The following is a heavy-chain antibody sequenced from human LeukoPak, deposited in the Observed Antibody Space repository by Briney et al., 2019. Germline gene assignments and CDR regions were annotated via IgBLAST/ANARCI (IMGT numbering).Heavy chain of an antibody. CDR3: ARDTTVTTFRD. D-gene: IGHD4-17*01. J-gene: IGHJ4*02. CDR1: GGSISSGVYY. V-gene: IGHV4-31*03. Sequence: SETLSLTCTVSGGSISSGVYYWSWIRQHPGKGLEWIGYIYSSDSTYYNPSLESRVTISVDTSKNQFSLKLSSVTAADTAVYYCARDTTVTTFRDWGQGTLVAVSS. CDR2: IYSSDST.